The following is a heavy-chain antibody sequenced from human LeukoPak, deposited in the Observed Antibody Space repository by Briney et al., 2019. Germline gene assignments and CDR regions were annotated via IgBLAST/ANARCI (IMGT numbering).Heavy chain of an antibody. V-gene: IGHV4-4*07. Sequence: SETLSLTCTVSGGSISNFYWSWIRQPAGKTLEWIGRIYTSGSTNYNPSLKSRVTMSVDTSKNQFSLKLSSVTAADTAVYFCARATTGAGTARPFDYWGQGTLVTVSS. J-gene: IGHJ4*02. CDR1: GGSISNFY. D-gene: IGHD6-13*01. CDR2: IYTSGST. CDR3: ARATTGAGTARPFDY.